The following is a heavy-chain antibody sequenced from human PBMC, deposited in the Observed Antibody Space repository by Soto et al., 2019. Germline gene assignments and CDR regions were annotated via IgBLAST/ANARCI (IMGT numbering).Heavy chain of an antibody. CDR2: ISSSGSTI. CDR1: GFTFSDYY. J-gene: IGHJ6*02. Sequence: PGGSLRLSCAASGFTFSDYYMSWIRQAPGKGLEWVSYISSSGSTIYYADSVKGRFTISRDNAKNSLYLQMNSLRAEDTAVYYCARDPPYCSSTSCYTYYYYGMDVWGQGTTVTVSS. V-gene: IGHV3-11*01. D-gene: IGHD2-2*02. CDR3: ARDPPYCSSTSCYTYYYYGMDV.